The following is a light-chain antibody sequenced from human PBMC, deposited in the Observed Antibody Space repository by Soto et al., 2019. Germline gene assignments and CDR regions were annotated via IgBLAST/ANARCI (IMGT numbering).Light chain of an antibody. CDR1: ISNIGTNY. Sequence: QAVVTQPPSVSGTPGQRVTISCSGGISNIGTNYVHWFQQLPGTAPKVLSNRDNQRPSGVPDRFSGSKSGTSASLAISGLQSEDEAEYYCAAWDDTVRSDVFGTGTKVTVL. CDR3: AAWDDTVRSDV. CDR2: RDN. V-gene: IGLV1-47*01. J-gene: IGLJ1*01.